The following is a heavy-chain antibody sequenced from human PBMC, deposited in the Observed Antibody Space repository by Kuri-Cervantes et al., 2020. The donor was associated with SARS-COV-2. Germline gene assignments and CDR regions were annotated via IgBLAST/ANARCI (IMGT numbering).Heavy chain of an antibody. CDR2: ICHSGST. CDR3: ARRSYYDFFTGYYIPFYMDV. J-gene: IGHJ6*03. D-gene: IGHD3-9*01. CDR1: GYSISSGYY. V-gene: IGHV4-38-2*02. Sequence: SETLSLTCTVSGYSISSGYYWGWIRQPPGKGLEWIGSICHSGSTYYNPSLKSRVTISVDTSKNQFSLKLSSVTAADTAVYYCARRSYYDFFTGYYIPFYMDVWGKGTTVTVSS.